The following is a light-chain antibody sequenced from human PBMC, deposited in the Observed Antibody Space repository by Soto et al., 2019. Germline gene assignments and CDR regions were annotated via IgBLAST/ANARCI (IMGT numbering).Light chain of an antibody. CDR3: TSTTAKYFVIL. J-gene: IGLJ2*01. Sequence: QSALTQPPSVSGSPGQSVTISCTGTSSDIGQADRVSWYQQSPGTAPKLMIYEVNNRPSGVPDRFSGSKSGNTASLTISGLQPEDEADYYCTSTTAKYFVILFGGGTQLTVL. CDR1: SSDIGQADR. CDR2: EVN. V-gene: IGLV2-18*02.